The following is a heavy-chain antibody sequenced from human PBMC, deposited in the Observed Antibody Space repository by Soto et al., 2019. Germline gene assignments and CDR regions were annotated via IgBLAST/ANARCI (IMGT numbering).Heavy chain of an antibody. Sequence: SETLSLTCAVYGGSFSGYYWSWIRQPPGKGLEWIGEINHSGSTNYNPSLKSRVTISVDTSKNQFSLKLSSVTAADTAVYYCARGKRYGVTIKYYYYYYYMDVWGKGTTVTVSS. V-gene: IGHV4-34*01. CDR1: GGSFSGYY. CDR3: ARGKRYGVTIKYYYYYYYMDV. CDR2: INHSGST. D-gene: IGHD1-20*01. J-gene: IGHJ6*03.